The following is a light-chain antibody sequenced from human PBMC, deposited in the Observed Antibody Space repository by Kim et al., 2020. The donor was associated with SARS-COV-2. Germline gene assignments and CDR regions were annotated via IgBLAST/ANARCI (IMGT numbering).Light chain of an antibody. J-gene: IGLJ2*01. CDR2: EDS. V-gene: IGLV6-57*03. CDR3: QSYDISNVI. CDR1: SGNIADNY. Sequence: GHTVTISCTRTSGNIADNYVQWYQQRLGSAPTIVIYEDSERPSGVPDRFSGSIDTSSSSASLTISGLKTEDEADYYCQSYDISNVIFGGGTQLTVL.